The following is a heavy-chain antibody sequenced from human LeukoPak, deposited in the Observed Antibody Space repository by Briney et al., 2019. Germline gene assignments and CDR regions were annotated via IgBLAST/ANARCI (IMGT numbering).Heavy chain of an antibody. J-gene: IGHJ6*02. CDR1: GYTFTSSN. D-gene: IGHD3-9*01. CDR2: MNPSSGNT. Sequence: GASVKVSCKVSGYTFTSSNNNWVRQAPGQGLEWMGWMNPSSGNTAYAQRFQGRVTMTRDTSTNTAFLQLTSLRSEDTAVYYCARGLDVERSSAWSWGPKKFYYNVMDVWGQGTTVTVSS. CDR3: ARGLDVERSSAWSWGPKKFYYNVMDV. V-gene: IGHV1-8*01.